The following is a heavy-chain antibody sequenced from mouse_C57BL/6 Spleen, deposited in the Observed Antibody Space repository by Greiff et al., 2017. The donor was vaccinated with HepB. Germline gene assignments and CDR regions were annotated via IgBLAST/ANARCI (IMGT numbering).Heavy chain of an antibody. CDR1: GYSITSGYY. V-gene: IGHV3-6*01. J-gene: IGHJ2*01. CDR2: ISYDGSN. D-gene: IGHD2-2*01. Sequence: ESGPGLVKPSQSLSLTCSVTGYSITSGYYWNWIRQFPGNKLEWMGYISYDGSNNYNPSLKNRISITRDTSKNQFFLKLNSVTTEDTATYYCAREGYDEVDYWGQGTTLTVSS. CDR3: AREGYDEVDY.